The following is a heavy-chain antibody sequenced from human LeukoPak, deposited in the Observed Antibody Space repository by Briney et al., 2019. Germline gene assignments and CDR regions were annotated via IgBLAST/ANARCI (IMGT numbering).Heavy chain of an antibody. CDR2: VKQDGSET. CDR1: GFTFSNYW. CDR3: ARVYYYAMDV. Sequence: GGSLRLSCAASGFTFSNYWMSWVRQAPGKGLEWVANVKQDGSETYYVDSVKGRFTISRDNAKNSLYLLMNRLRAEDTAVYYCARVYYYAMDVWGQGTTVTVSS. J-gene: IGHJ6*02. V-gene: IGHV3-7*01.